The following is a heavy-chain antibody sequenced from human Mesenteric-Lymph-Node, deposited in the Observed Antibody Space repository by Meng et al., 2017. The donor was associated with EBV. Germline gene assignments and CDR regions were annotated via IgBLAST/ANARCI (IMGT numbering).Heavy chain of an antibody. CDR2: LNSDGSVT. Sequence: DVHLWGLWGVLVYTGGSSGLPCPAFGFPFSNYWMHWARQAPGMGLVWVSRLNSDGSVTNYADSVKGRFIISRDNAKNTLYLQMNSLRAEDTAVYYCARDDFYDSAGYYGTNWGQGTLVTVSS. D-gene: IGHD3-22*01. CDR3: ARDDFYDSAGYYGTN. V-gene: IGHV3-74*01. CDR1: GFPFSNYW. J-gene: IGHJ4*02.